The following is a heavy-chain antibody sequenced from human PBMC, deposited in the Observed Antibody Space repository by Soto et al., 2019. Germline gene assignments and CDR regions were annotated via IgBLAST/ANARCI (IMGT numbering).Heavy chain of an antibody. Sequence: QERLVQSGAETKRPGSSVKVSCKASGYTFRDYSMNWVRQAPGQAPEWLGGIIPAFQTPNYAKTFKGRLTNPANETTDTAYMELRGPRDDDTDMYYCARDLGPSFYSTAVGPLNPSAVWGKGKIVTVSS. J-gene: IGHJ3*01. CDR1: GYTFRDYS. CDR3: ARDLGPSFYSTAVGPLNPSAV. CDR2: IIPAFQTP. D-gene: IGHD3-3*02. V-gene: IGHV1-69*01.